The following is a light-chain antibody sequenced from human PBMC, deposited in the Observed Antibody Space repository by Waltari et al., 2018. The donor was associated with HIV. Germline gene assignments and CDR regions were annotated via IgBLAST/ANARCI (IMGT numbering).Light chain of an antibody. V-gene: IGLV4-69*01. CDR1: SGHSTYA. J-gene: IGLJ2*01. CDR2: LNSDGSH. Sequence: QVVLTQSPSASAFLGASVKLTCTLSSGHSTYAIAWHQQQPEKGPRYLMKLNSDGSHSKGDGIPDRFSGSSSGAERYLTISSLQSEDEADYYCQTWGTGMVFGGGTKLTVL. CDR3: QTWGTGMV.